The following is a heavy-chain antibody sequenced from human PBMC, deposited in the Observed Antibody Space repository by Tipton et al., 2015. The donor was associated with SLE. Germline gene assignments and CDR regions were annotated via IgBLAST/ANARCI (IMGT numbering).Heavy chain of an antibody. CDR3: ARDGPTWGYYYCMDV. V-gene: IGHV4-34*01. J-gene: IGHJ6*03. Sequence: TLSLTCAVYGGSFSGYYWSWIRQPPGKGLEWIGEINHSGSTNYSPSLKSRVTISVDTSKNQFSLRLSSVTAADTAVFYCARDGPTWGYYYCMDVWGKGTTVTVSS. CDR1: GGSFSGYY. CDR2: INHSGST. D-gene: IGHD7-27*01.